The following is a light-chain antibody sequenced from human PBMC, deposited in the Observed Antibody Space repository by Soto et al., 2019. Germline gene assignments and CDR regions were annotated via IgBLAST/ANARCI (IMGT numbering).Light chain of an antibody. CDR2: DAS. Sequence: EIVLTPSPATLSLSPGERATLSCRASQSVSSYLAWYQQKPGQAPRLLIYDASNRATGIPACFSGSGSRTDFTLTISSLVPEDVAVSYSQQHSNSPRFTFGRGTNVDIK. CDR3: QQHSNSPRFT. J-gene: IGKJ3*01. CDR1: QSVSSY. V-gene: IGKV3-11*01.